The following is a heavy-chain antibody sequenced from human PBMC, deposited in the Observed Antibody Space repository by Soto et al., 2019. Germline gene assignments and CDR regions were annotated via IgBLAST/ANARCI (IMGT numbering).Heavy chain of an antibody. Sequence: VGSRRISWAASGFTFSSYGMHWVRQAPGKGLEWVAVIWYDLSNKYYADSVKGRFTISRDNSKNTLYLQMNSLRAEDTAVYYCARDLWGDYDYYYGMDVWGQGTTVTVSS. D-gene: IGHD4-17*01. CDR1: GFTFSSYG. CDR2: IWYDLSNK. V-gene: IGHV3-33*01. J-gene: IGHJ6*02. CDR3: ARDLWGDYDYYYGMDV.